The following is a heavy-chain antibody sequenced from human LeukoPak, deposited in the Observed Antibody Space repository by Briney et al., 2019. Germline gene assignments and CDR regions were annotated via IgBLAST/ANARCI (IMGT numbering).Heavy chain of an antibody. D-gene: IGHD4-23*01. CDR2: IYYSGST. CDR3: ARHDYGGNIYY. V-gene: IGHV4-31*03. J-gene: IGHJ4*02. CDR1: GGSISSGGYY. Sequence: SETLSLTCTVSGGSISSGGYYWSWIRQHPGKGLEWIGYIYYSGSTYYNPSLKSRVTISVDTSKNQFSLKLSSVTAADTAVYYCARHDYGGNIYYWGQGTLVTVSS.